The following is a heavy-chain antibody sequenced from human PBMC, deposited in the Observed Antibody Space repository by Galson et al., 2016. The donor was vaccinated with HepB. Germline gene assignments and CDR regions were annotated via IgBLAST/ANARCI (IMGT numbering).Heavy chain of an antibody. Sequence: SLRLSCAASGFAFDDYTMHWVHQPPGKGLEWVSLIAWDGGGTFYADSVNGRFTISRDNSNNSLFLQMNSLRSEDTALYYCVKGMGYFYYDLDVWGPGTTVTVSS. CDR2: IAWDGGGT. J-gene: IGHJ6*02. CDR1: GFAFDDYT. D-gene: IGHD3-3*01. V-gene: IGHV3-43*01. CDR3: VKGMGYFYYDLDV.